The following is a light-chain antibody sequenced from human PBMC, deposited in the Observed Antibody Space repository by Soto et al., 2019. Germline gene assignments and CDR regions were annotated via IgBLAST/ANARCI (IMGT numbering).Light chain of an antibody. CDR1: SSDVGTYNL. Sequence: QSALTQPAAVSGSPGQSITISCTGTSSDVGTYNLVSWYQQYPGKAPKLMIYATSKRPSGVSNRFSGSKSGDTASLTISGLQAEDEADYYCTSYTSSSTYVFGTGTKLTVL. CDR3: TSYTSSSTYV. CDR2: ATS. J-gene: IGLJ1*01. V-gene: IGLV2-14*02.